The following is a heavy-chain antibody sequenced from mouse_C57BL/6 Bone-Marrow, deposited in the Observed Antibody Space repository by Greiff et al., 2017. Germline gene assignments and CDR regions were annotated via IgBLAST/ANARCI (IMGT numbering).Heavy chain of an antibody. D-gene: IGHD3-3*01. CDR1: GYSITSGYY. V-gene: IGHV3-6*01. CDR2: ISYDGSN. CDR3: ARVGEFYAMDY. J-gene: IGHJ4*01. Sequence: EVQLQESGPGLVKPSQSLSLTCSVTGYSITSGYYWNWIRQFPGNKLEWMGYISYDGSNNYNPSLKNRISITRDTSKNQFFLKLNSVTTEDTATYYCARVGEFYAMDYWGQGTSVTVSS.